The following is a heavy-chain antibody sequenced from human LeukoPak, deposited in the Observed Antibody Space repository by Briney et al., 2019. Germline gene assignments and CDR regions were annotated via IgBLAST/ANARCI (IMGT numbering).Heavy chain of an antibody. CDR2: IYYSGNT. CDR1: GGSISSSSYY. Sequence: SETLSLTCTVSGGSISSSSYYWGWIRQPPGKGLEWIGSIYYSGNTYYNPSLKSRVSISLDTSKNQFSLKLSSVTAADTAVYYCTRGGTYDPSDYWGQGTLVTVSS. J-gene: IGHJ4*02. CDR3: TRGGTYDPSDY. D-gene: IGHD5-12*01. V-gene: IGHV4-39*01.